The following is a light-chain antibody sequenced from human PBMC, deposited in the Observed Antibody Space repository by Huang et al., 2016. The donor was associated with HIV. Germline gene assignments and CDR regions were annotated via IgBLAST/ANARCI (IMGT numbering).Light chain of an antibody. J-gene: IGKJ2*01. CDR1: HSVSSN. Sequence: EIVMTQSPATLSVSPGERATLSCRASHSVSSNLAWYQQKPGQAPRLLIYGASTRATGIPARFSGSGPGTEFTLTISSLQSEDSAVYYCQQYNNWPLYTFGQGTKLEIK. V-gene: IGKV3-15*01. CDR3: QQYNNWPLYT. CDR2: GAS.